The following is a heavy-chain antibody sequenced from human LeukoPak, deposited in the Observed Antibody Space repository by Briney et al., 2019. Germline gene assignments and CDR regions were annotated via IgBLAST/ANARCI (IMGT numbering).Heavy chain of an antibody. D-gene: IGHD3-3*01. V-gene: IGHV4-34*01. CDR2: INQSGST. Sequence: SETLSLTCAVYDGSFRGDYWSWIRQPPGKGLEWIGEINQSGSTNYNPSLKSRVTISVDTSKNQFSLKLSPVTAADTAVYFCARGGDFWRGVGWFDPWGQGTLVTVSS. CDR1: DGSFRGDY. J-gene: IGHJ5*02. CDR3: ARGGDFWRGVGWFDP.